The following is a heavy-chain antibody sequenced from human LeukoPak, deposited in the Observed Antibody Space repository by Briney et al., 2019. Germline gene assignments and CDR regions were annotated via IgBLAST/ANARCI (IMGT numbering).Heavy chain of an antibody. D-gene: IGHD3-3*01. CDR3: AGPILEWTHIDY. CDR2: IYYSGST. CDR1: GGSISSSSYY. J-gene: IGHJ4*02. V-gene: IGHV4-39*01. Sequence: SETLSLSCTVSGGSISSSSYYWGWIRQPPGKGLEWIGSIYYSGSTYYNPSLKSRVTISVDTSKNQSSLKLSSVTAADTAVYYCAGPILEWTHIDYWGQGTLATVSS.